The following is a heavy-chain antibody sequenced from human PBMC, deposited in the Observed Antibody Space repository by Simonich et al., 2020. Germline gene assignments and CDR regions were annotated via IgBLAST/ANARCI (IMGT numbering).Heavy chain of an antibody. Sequence: QVQLVQSGAEVKKPGASVKVSCKASGYTFTGYYMHWVRQAPGQGLEGMGGSKPNSGGTNYAQKFQGRVTMTRDTSISTAYMELSRLRSDDTAVYYCARGALTGDYYYMDVWGKGTTVTVSS. CDR1: GYTFTGYY. J-gene: IGHJ6*03. D-gene: IGHD7-27*01. V-gene: IGHV1-2*02. CDR2: SKPNSGGT. CDR3: ARGALTGDYYYMDV.